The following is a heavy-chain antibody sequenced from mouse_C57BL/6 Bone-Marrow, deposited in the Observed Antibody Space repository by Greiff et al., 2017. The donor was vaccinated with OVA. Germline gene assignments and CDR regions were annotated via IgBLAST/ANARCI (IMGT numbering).Heavy chain of an antibody. CDR3: TRSYSNYGDLDY. CDR2: IDPETGGT. CDR1: GYTFTDYE. J-gene: IGHJ2*01. D-gene: IGHD2-5*01. Sequence: VQLQQSGAELVRPGASVTLSCKASGYTFTDYEMHWVKQTPVHGLEWIGAIDPETGGTAYNQKFKGKAILTADKSSSTAYMELRSLTSEDSAVYYCTRSYSNYGDLDYWGQGTTLTVSS. V-gene: IGHV1-15*01.